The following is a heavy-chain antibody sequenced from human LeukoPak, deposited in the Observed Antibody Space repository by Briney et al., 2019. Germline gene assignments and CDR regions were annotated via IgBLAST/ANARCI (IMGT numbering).Heavy chain of an antibody. CDR2: INHSGST. Sequence: SETLSLTCAVYGGSFSGYYWSWIRQPPGRGLEWIGEINHSGSTNYNPSLKSRVTISVDTSKNQFSLKLSSVTAADTAVYYCARGVAARQKNYYYYYMDVWGKGTTVTVSS. CDR3: ARGVAARQKNYYYYYMDV. J-gene: IGHJ6*03. CDR1: GGSFSGYY. D-gene: IGHD6-6*01. V-gene: IGHV4-34*01.